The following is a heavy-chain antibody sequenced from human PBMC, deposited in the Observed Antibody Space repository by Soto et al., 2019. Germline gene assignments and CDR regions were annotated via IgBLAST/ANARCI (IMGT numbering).Heavy chain of an antibody. Sequence: GGSLRLSCAASGFTVSSNYMSWVRQAPGKGLEWVSVIYSSGSPYYADSVKGRFTIYRDNSKNTLYLQINSLRAEDTAVYYCARDSGSAARFAFDIWGQGTMVTVSS. CDR2: IYSSGSP. V-gene: IGHV3-53*01. CDR1: GFTVSSNY. D-gene: IGHD6-6*01. J-gene: IGHJ3*02. CDR3: ARDSGSAARFAFDI.